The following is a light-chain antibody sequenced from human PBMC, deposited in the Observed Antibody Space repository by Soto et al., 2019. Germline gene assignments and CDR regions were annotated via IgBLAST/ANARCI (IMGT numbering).Light chain of an antibody. CDR2: DTS. J-gene: IGKJ2*01. V-gene: IGKV3-11*01. CDR1: QSVDRY. Sequence: EIVLTQSPATLSLSPGGRATLSCRASQSVDRYLAWYQEKPGQAPRLLIYDTSDRATGIPDRFSGSGSGTDFTLTISSVEPEDFAVYYCQQGSHWYTFGQGTKLEIK. CDR3: QQGSHWYT.